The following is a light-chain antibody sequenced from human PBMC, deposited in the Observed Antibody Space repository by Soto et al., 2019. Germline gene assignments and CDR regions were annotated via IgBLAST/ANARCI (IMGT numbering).Light chain of an antibody. J-gene: IGKJ5*01. V-gene: IGKV3-11*01. CDR1: QSVSSY. CDR3: QQRSNWPRSIT. Sequence: EIVWTQSPATLSLSPGERATLSCRASQSVSSYLAWYQQKPGQAPRLLIYDASNRATGIPARFSGSGSGTDFTLTISSLEPEDFAVYYCQQRSNWPRSITFGQGTRLEIK. CDR2: DAS.